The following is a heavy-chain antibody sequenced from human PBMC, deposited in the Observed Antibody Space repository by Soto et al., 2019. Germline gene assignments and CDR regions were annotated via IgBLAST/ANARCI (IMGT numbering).Heavy chain of an antibody. CDR3: AITRGGPVDF. D-gene: IGHD2-15*01. CDR2: ISYDGSNK. Sequence: QVQLVESGGGVVQPGRSLRLSCAASGFTFSSYGMHWVRQAPGKGLEWVAVISYDGSNKYYADSVKGRFTISRDNSKNTLYLQMNSLRAEDTAVYYCAITRGGPVDFWGQGTLVTVSS. CDR1: GFTFSSYG. V-gene: IGHV3-30*03. J-gene: IGHJ4*02.